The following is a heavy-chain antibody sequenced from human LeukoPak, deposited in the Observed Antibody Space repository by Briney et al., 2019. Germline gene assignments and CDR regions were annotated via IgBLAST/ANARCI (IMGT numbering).Heavy chain of an antibody. CDR2: IYPGDSDT. J-gene: IGHJ4*02. CDR3: ARHEGGDIVVVSGFEY. Sequence: GESLKISCKGSGYSFTTYWIGWVRQMPGKGLEWMGIIYPGDSDTRYSPSFQGQVTISADKPISTAYLQWNSLKASDTAMYYCARHEGGDIVVVSGFEYWGQGTLVAVSS. V-gene: IGHV5-51*01. D-gene: IGHD2-2*01. CDR1: GYSFTTYW.